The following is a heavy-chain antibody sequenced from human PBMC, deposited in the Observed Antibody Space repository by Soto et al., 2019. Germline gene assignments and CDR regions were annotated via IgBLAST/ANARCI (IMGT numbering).Heavy chain of an antibody. V-gene: IGHV1-2*02. D-gene: IGHD3-22*01. Sequence: QEQLVQSGAEVKKPGASVKVSCKASGYTFTAYYMHWVRQAPGQGLEWMGWINPNSGGTNYAQKFQGRVTMTRDTSISTAFMELSRLIFDDTAVYFCARDQGGKHYYDSSGYYYYFDYWGQGTLVTVSS. CDR3: ARDQGGKHYYDSSGYYYYFDY. CDR1: GYTFTAYY. J-gene: IGHJ4*02. CDR2: INPNSGGT.